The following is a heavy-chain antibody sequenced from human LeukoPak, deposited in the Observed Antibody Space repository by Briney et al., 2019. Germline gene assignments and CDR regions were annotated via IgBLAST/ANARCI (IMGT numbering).Heavy chain of an antibody. CDR3: ARDGRGYSLDY. CDR2: INDSGDST. V-gene: IGHV3-23*01. D-gene: IGHD5-24*01. CDR1: GFTFSSYA. Sequence: GGSLRLSCAASGFTFSSYAMSWVRQAPGKGLEWVSSINDSGDSTYYADSLKGRFTISRDNSKNTPYLLMNNLRAEDTAVYYCARDGRGYSLDYWGLGTLVTVSS. J-gene: IGHJ4*02.